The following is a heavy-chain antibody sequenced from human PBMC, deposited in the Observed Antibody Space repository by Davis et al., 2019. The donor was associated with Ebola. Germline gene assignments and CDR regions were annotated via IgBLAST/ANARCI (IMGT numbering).Heavy chain of an antibody. CDR2: ISGSGGST. CDR3: AKEPGRYSYGHDAFDI. D-gene: IGHD5-18*01. Sequence: PGGSLRLSCAASGFTFSSYAMSWVRQAPGKGLEWVSAISGSGGSTYYADSVKGRFTISRDNSKNTLYLQMNSLRAEDTAVYYCAKEPGRYSYGHDAFDIWGQGTMVTVSS. V-gene: IGHV3-23*01. J-gene: IGHJ3*02. CDR1: GFTFSSYA.